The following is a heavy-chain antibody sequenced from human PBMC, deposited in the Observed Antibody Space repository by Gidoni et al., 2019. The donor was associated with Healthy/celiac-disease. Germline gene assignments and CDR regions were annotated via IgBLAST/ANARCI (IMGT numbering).Heavy chain of an antibody. J-gene: IGHJ4*02. CDR3: ARTAGFWSGYPYYFDY. CDR1: GGSISSSSYY. D-gene: IGHD3-3*01. V-gene: IGHV4-39*01. CDR2: SYYSGST. Sequence: QLQLQESGPGLVKPSETLSLTCTVSGGSISSSSYYWGWIRQPPGKGLEWIGSSYYSGSTYYNPSLKSRVTISVDTSKNQFSLKLSSVTAADTAVYYCARTAGFWSGYPYYFDYWGQGTLVTVSS.